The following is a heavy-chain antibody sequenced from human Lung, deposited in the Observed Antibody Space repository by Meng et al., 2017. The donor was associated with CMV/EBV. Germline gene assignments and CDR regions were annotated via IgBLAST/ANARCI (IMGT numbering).Heavy chain of an antibody. V-gene: IGHV3-7*01. CDR2: IKQDGSEK. CDR3: ARDRYFDWLGDAFDI. CDR1: GFNFRSHW. Sequence: GEXXKISCAGAGFNFRSHWMTWVRQAPGKGLEWVANIKQDGSEKYYVDSVKGRFTISRDKAKNSLYLQMNSLRAEDTAVYYCARDRYFDWLGDAFDIWGQGXMVTVSS. D-gene: IGHD3-9*01. J-gene: IGHJ3*02.